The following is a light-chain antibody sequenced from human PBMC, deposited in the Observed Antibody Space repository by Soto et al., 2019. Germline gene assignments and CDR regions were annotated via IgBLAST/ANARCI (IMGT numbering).Light chain of an antibody. J-gene: IGKJ1*01. CDR2: GAS. V-gene: IGKV3D-15*01. Sequence: EIVLTQSPATLSSSPGERATLSCRASQTVSSKLAWYQHKPGQAPRLLIYGASSRATGIPDRFSGSGSGTEFTLTISSLQSEDFAVYYCQQYSNWPSWTFGQGTKVDI. CDR1: QTVSSK. CDR3: QQYSNWPSWT.